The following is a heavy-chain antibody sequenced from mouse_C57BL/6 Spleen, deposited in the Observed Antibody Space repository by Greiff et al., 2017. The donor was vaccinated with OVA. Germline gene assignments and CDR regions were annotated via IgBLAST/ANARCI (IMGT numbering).Heavy chain of an antibody. J-gene: IGHJ2*01. CDR2: IYPGDGDT. CDR1: GYAFSSSW. CDR3: ARHSTVVASDY. Sequence: QVQLKQSGPELVKPGASVKISCKASGYAFSSSWMNWVKQRPGKGLEWIGRIYPGDGDTNYNGKFKGKATLTADKSSSTAYMQLSSLTSEDSAVYFCARHSTVVASDYWGQGTTLTVSS. V-gene: IGHV1-82*01. D-gene: IGHD1-1*01.